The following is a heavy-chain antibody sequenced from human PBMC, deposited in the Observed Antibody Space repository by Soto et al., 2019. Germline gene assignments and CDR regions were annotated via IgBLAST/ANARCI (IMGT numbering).Heavy chain of an antibody. Sequence: SETLSLTCTVSGGSISRYYWSWIRQPPGKGLEWIGYIYYSGSTNYNPSLKSRVTISVDTSKNQFSLKLSSVTAADTAVYYCARHVTTAFDYWGQGTLVTVSS. D-gene: IGHD4-4*01. V-gene: IGHV4-59*08. J-gene: IGHJ4*02. CDR1: GGSISRYY. CDR3: ARHVTTAFDY. CDR2: IYYSGST.